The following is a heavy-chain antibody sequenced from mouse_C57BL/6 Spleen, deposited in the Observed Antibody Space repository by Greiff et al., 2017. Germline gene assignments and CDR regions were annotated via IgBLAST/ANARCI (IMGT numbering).Heavy chain of an antibody. V-gene: IGHV1-54*01. CDR2: INPGSGGT. CDR3: ARRGQLRLPFDY. CDR1: GYAFTNYL. D-gene: IGHD3-2*02. J-gene: IGHJ2*01. Sequence: VKLQESGAELVRPGTSVKVSCKASGYAFTNYLIEWVKQRPGQGLEWIGVINPGSGGTNYNEKFKGKATLTADKSSSTAYMQLSSLTSEDSAVYFCARRGQLRLPFDYWGQGTTLTVSS.